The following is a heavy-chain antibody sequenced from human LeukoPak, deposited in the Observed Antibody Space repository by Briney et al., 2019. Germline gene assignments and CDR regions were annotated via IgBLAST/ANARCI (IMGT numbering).Heavy chain of an antibody. CDR3: SKQEYYYDSSGYSDAFDI. J-gene: IGHJ3*02. V-gene: IGHV4-34*03. CDR2: INHSGST. CDR1: GGSFSGYY. Sequence: SETLSLTCAVYGGSFSGYYWSWIRQPPGKGLEWIGEINHSGSTNYNPSLKSRVTISVDTSKNQFSLKLSSVTAADTAVYYCSKQEYYYDSSGYSDAFDIWGQGTMVTVSS. D-gene: IGHD3-22*01.